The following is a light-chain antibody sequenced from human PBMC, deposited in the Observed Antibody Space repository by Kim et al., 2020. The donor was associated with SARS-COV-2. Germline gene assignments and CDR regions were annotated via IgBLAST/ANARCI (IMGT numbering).Light chain of an antibody. V-gene: IGKV1-13*02. CDR3: QQYSIFWT. CDR1: QGISSA. Sequence: IQMTQSPSTLSASVGDRVTITCRASQGISSALAWYQQKPGKAPNLLIYGASSLESTVPSRFSDTGSGTEFTLTISSLQPDDVATYYCQQYSIFWTFGQGTKVDIK. J-gene: IGKJ1*01. CDR2: GAS.